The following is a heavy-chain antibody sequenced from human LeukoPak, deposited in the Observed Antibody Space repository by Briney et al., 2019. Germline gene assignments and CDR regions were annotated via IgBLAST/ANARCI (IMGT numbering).Heavy chain of an antibody. CDR3: ARGEPSGGYSYGPNPY. Sequence: ASVKVSCKASGYTFTCYYMHWVRQAPGQGLEWMGWINPNSGGTNYAQKFQGRVTMTRDTSISTAYMELSRLRSDDTAVYYCARGEPSGGYSYGPNPYWGQGTLVTVSS. CDR1: GYTFTCYY. V-gene: IGHV1-2*02. D-gene: IGHD5-18*01. J-gene: IGHJ4*02. CDR2: INPNSGGT.